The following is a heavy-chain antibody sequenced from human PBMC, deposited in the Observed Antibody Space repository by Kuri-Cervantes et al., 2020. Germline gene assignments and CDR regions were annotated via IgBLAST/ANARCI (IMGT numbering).Heavy chain of an antibody. V-gene: IGHV3-23*01. J-gene: IGHJ6*03. CDR3: TTDGIIDYYYMDV. CDR1: GFTFSSYA. CDR2: ISGSGGST. Sequence: ETLSLTCAASGFTFSSYAMSWVRQAPGKGLEWVSAISGSGGSTYYADSVKGRFTISRDNSKNTLYLQMNSLRAEDTAVYYCTTDGIIDYYYMDVWGKGTTVTVSS. D-gene: IGHD3-16*02.